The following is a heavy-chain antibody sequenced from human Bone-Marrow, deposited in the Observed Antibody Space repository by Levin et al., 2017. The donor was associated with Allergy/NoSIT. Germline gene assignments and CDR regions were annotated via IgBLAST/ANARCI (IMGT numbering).Heavy chain of an antibody. D-gene: IGHD3-3*01. V-gene: IGHV3-7*03. Sequence: GGSLRLSCAASGFTFSSYWMSWVRQAPGKGLEWVANIKQDGSEKYYVDSVKGRFTISRDNAKNSLYLQMNSLRAEDTAVYYCARDGPYTMFGWFDPWGQGTLVTVSS. CDR1: GFTFSSYW. CDR2: IKQDGSEK. J-gene: IGHJ5*02. CDR3: ARDGPYTMFGWFDP.